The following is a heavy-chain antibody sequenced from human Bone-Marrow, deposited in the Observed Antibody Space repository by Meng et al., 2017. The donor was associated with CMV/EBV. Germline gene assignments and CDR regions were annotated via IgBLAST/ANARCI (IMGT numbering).Heavy chain of an antibody. J-gene: IGHJ4*02. CDR1: GYFFSDHF. CDR3: ARDHHWGADY. Sequence: ASVKVSCKASGYFFSDHFMHWVRQAPGQGLEWMGWIKPNSGNTNYAQNFQGRVTMTSDSSITTAYMELSRLTSDDTAVYYCARDHHWGADYWGQGTLVNVPS. D-gene: IGHD3-16*01. CDR2: IKPNSGNT. V-gene: IGHV1-2*02.